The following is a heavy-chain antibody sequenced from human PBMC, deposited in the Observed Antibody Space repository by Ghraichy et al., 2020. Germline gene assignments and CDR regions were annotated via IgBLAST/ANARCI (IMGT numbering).Heavy chain of an antibody. V-gene: IGHV3-30*02. CDR3: AKEMVVRGVIDY. CDR2: IRYDGINK. D-gene: IGHD3-10*01. J-gene: IGHJ4*02. Sequence: GSLRLSCAASGFTFSSYGMHWVRQAPGKGLEWVAFIRYDGINKYYADSVKGRFTISRDNSKNTLYLQMNSLRAEDTTVYYCAKEMVVRGVIDYWGQGTLVTVSS. CDR1: GFTFSSYG.